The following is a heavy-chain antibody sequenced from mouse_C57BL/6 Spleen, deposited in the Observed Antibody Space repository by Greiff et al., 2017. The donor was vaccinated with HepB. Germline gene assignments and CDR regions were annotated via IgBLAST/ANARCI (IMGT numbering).Heavy chain of an antibody. V-gene: IGHV1-85*01. J-gene: IGHJ3*01. Sequence: QVQLQQSGPELVKPGASVKLSCKASGYTFTSYDINWVKQRPGQGLEWIGWIYPRDGSTKYNEKFKGKATLTVDTSSTTAYMELHSLTSEDSAVYFCARENYYGSFAYWGQGTLVTVSA. D-gene: IGHD1-2*01. CDR3: ARENYYGSFAY. CDR1: GYTFTSYD. CDR2: IYPRDGST.